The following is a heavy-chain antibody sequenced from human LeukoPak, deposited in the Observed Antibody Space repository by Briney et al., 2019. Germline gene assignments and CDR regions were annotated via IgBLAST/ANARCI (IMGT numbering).Heavy chain of an antibody. Sequence: PSETLSLTCAVYGGSFSGYYWSWIRQPPGKGLEWIGEINHSGSTNYNPSLKSRVTISVDTSKNQFSLKLSSVTAADTVVYYCARDIYPRYYYYGMDVWGQGTTVTVSS. V-gene: IGHV4-34*01. CDR3: ARDIYPRYYYYGMDV. D-gene: IGHD5/OR15-5a*01. CDR1: GGSFSGYY. CDR2: INHSGST. J-gene: IGHJ6*02.